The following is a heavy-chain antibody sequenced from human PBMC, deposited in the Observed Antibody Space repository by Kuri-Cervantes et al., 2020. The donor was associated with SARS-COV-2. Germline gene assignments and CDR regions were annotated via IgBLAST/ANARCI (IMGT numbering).Heavy chain of an antibody. CDR2: IYPGDSDT. CDR1: GYSFTSYW. V-gene: IGHV5-51*01. J-gene: IGHJ4*02. CDR3: ARRRWLQFSTTPFDY. D-gene: IGHD5-24*01. Sequence: KVSCKASGYSFTSYWIGWARQMPGKGLEWMGIIYPGDSDTRYSPSFQGQVTISADKSISTAYLQWSSLKASDTAMYYCARRRWLQFSTTPFDYWGQGTLVTVSS.